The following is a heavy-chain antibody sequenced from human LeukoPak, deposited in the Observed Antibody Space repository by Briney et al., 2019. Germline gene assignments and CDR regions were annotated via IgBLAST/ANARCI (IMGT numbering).Heavy chain of an antibody. CDR1: GYSFTSYW. V-gene: IGHV5-51*01. J-gene: IGHJ4*02. D-gene: IGHD4-17*01. CDR3: ARHSDYGDYYFDY. Sequence: AESLKISRKGSGYSFTSYWIGWVRQMPGKGLEWMGIIYPGDSDTRYSPSFQGQVTISADKSISTAYLQWSSLKASDTAMYYCARHSDYGDYYFDYWGQGTLVTVSS. CDR2: IYPGDSDT.